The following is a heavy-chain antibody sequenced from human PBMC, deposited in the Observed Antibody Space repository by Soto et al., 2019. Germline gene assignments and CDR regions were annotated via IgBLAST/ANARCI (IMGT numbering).Heavy chain of an antibody. CDR1: GFTFSSYA. J-gene: IGHJ4*02. D-gene: IGHD3-22*01. Sequence: GGSLRLSCAASGFTFSSYAMHWVRQAPGEGQGLRRGKGLEWVSAISGSGATTYDADSVKGRLTISRANSKNTLYLQMNSLRAEDTAVYYCAKRPAYYYDSSGFHFDYWGRGTLVTVSS. CDR3: AKRPAYYYDSSGFHFDY. CDR2: ISGSGATT. V-gene: IGHV3-23*01.